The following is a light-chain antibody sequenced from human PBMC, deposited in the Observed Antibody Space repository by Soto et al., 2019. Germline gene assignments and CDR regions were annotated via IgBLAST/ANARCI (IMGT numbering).Light chain of an antibody. CDR1: QTISSW. CDR3: QHYNSYSEA. CDR2: KAS. J-gene: IGKJ1*01. Sequence: DIQMTQSPSTLSGSVGDRVTITRRASQTISSWLAWYQQKPGKAPKLLIYKASTLKSGVPSRFSGSGSGTEFTLTISSLQPDGFATYYCQHYNSYSEAFGQGTKVDIK. V-gene: IGKV1-5*03.